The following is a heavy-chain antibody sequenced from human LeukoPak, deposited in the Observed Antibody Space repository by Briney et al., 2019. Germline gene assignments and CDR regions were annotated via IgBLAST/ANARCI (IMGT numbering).Heavy chain of an antibody. Sequence: SETLSLTCTVSGGSISSSSYYWGWIRQPPGKGLEWIGSIYYSGSTYYNPSLKSRVTISVDTSKNQFSLNLTSVTAADTAVYYCVRWGGGYCRSTSCYAFGPWGQGTLVTVSS. J-gene: IGHJ5*02. V-gene: IGHV4-39*07. CDR3: VRWGGGYCRSTSCYAFGP. CDR1: GGSISSSSYY. D-gene: IGHD2-2*01. CDR2: IYYSGST.